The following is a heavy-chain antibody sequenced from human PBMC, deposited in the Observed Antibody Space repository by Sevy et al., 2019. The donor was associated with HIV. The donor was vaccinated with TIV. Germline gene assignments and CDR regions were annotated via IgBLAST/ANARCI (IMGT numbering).Heavy chain of an antibody. CDR1: GYTFTSYG. CDR2: ISAYNGNT. CDR3: ARGKGPGDSSGYYGLDY. V-gene: IGHV1-18*01. D-gene: IGHD3-22*01. J-gene: IGHJ4*02. Sequence: ASVKVSCKASGYTFTSYGISWVRQAPGQGLEWMGWISAYNGNTNYAQKLQGRVTMTTDTSTSTAYMELRSLRSDDTAGYYCARGKGPGDSSGYYGLDYWGQGTLVTVSS.